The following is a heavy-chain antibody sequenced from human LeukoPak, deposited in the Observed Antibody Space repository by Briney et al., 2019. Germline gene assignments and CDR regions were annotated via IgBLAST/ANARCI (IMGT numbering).Heavy chain of an antibody. J-gene: IGHJ4*02. V-gene: IGHV4-39*07. CDR2: IYYSGST. CDR1: GGSISSSSYY. D-gene: IGHD5-18*01. Sequence: SETLSLTCTVSGGSISSSSYYWGWIRQPPGKGLEWIGSIYYSGSTYYNPSLKSRVTISVDTSKNQFSLKLSSVTAADTAVYYFAGGLQLLFCSYYFYYWGQGTLVTVSS. CDR3: AGGLQLLFCSYYFYY.